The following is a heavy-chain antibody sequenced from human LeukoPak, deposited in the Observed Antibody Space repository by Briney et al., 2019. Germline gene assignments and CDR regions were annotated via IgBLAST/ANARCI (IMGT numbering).Heavy chain of an antibody. Sequence: SVTVSCKASGGTFSSYAISWVRQAPGQGLEWMGRIIPILGIANYAQKFQGRVTITADKSTSTAYMELSSLRSEDTAVYYCARESRFGELLIDYWGQGTLVTVSS. CDR2: IIPILGIA. CDR3: ARESRFGELLIDY. CDR1: GGTFSSYA. J-gene: IGHJ4*02. D-gene: IGHD3-10*01. V-gene: IGHV1-69*04.